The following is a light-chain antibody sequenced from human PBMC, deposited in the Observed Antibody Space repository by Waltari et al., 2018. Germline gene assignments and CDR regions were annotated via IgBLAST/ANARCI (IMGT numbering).Light chain of an antibody. Sequence: DIQMTQSPSSLSASVGDRVTITCRASQSISSYLNWYQQKPGKAPKLLIYAASSLQSGVPAMFSVSGSGTDFTLTISSLQPEDFAIYYCQQSYSTPHTFGQGTKLEI. CDR1: QSISSY. CDR3: QQSYSTPHT. CDR2: AAS. J-gene: IGKJ2*01. V-gene: IGKV1-39*01.